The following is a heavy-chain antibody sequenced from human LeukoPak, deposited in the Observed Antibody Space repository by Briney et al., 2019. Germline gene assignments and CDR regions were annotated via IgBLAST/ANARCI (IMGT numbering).Heavy chain of an antibody. J-gene: IGHJ4*02. Sequence: ASVKVSCKASGYTFTSYGISWVRQAPGQGLEWMGWISAYNGNTNHAQKLQGRVTMTTDTSTSTAYMELRSLRSDDTAVYYCARDFGGTYPGTFDYWGQGTLVTVSS. CDR3: ARDFGGTYPGTFDY. V-gene: IGHV1-18*01. CDR2: ISAYNGNT. CDR1: GYTFTSYG. D-gene: IGHD1-26*01.